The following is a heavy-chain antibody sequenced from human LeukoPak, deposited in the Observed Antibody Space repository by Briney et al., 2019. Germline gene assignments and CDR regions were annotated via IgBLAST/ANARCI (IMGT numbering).Heavy chain of an antibody. CDR2: TYYRSKLYN. Sequence: SQTLSLTCALSGDSVSSNSAAWHWIRQSPSRGLEWLGRTYYRSKLYNDYAVSVKTRITINPDTSQNQFSLQLNSVTPEDTAVYYCARDAGIAAAGTGYYYYYYGMDVWGQGTTVTVSS. D-gene: IGHD6-13*01. J-gene: IGHJ6*02. CDR1: GDSVSSNSAA. CDR3: ARDAGIAAAGTGYYYYYYGMDV. V-gene: IGHV6-1*01.